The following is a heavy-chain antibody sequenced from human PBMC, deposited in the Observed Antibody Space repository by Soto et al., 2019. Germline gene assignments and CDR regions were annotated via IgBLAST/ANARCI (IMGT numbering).Heavy chain of an antibody. CDR2: IYYSGST. D-gene: IGHD3-3*01. CDR3: ARQRPNYDFWSGYYYYMDV. CDR1: GGSISSSSYY. Sequence: SETLSLTCTVSGGSISSSSYYWGWIRQPPGKGLEWIGSIYYSGSTYYNPSLKSRVTISVDTSKNQFSLKLSSVTAADTAVFYFARQRPNYDFWSGYYYYMDVWGKGTTVTVSS. V-gene: IGHV4-39*01. J-gene: IGHJ6*03.